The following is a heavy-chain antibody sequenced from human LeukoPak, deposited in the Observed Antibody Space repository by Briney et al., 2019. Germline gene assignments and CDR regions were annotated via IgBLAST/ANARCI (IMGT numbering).Heavy chain of an antibody. Sequence: PSETLSLTCTVSGGSISSYYWCWIRQPAGKGLEWIGRIYTSGSTNYNPSLKSRVTISVDTSKNQFSLKLSSVTAADTAVYYCAGYYDFWNGYYGLDYWGQGTLVTVSS. CDR3: AGYYDFWNGYYGLDY. CDR1: GGSISSYY. CDR2: IYTSGST. V-gene: IGHV4-4*07. D-gene: IGHD3-3*01. J-gene: IGHJ4*02.